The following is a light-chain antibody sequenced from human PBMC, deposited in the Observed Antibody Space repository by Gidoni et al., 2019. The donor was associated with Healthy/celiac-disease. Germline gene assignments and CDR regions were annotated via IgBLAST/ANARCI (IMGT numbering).Light chain of an antibody. Sequence: EIGLTQSPGTLSLSPGERATLSCRASQSVSSSYLAWYQQKPGQAPRLLIYGASSRATGIPDRLSGSGSGTDFTLTISRLEPEDFAVYYCQQYGSSLTWTFGQGTKVEIK. V-gene: IGKV3-20*01. CDR1: QSVSSSY. CDR2: GAS. J-gene: IGKJ1*01. CDR3: QQYGSSLTWT.